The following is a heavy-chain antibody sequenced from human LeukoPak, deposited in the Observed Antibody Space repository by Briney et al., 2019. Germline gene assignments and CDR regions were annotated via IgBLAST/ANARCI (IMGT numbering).Heavy chain of an antibody. D-gene: IGHD5-24*01. CDR3: ARAAGEMVAFRY. Sequence: PGGSLRLSCAASGFTFSSYSMNWVRQAPGKGLEWVSSISSGSSYIYYADSVKGRFTISRDNSKNSLYLQMNSLRGEDSAVYYCARAAGEMVAFRYWGPGILVTV. CDR2: ISSGSSYI. V-gene: IGHV3-21*01. J-gene: IGHJ4*02. CDR1: GFTFSSYS.